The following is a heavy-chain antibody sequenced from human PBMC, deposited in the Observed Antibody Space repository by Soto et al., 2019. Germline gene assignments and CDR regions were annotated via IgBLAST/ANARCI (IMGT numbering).Heavy chain of an antibody. Sequence: LKISAKGCGCSLAKYLIRSVHQMHGKGLEWMGRIDPGDSYINYSPSFQGHVTISADKSITTAYLQWSSLKASDTAIFYCARVTWRSAVGDGMAVWGQGTTVTVSS. CDR2: IDPGDSYI. CDR1: GCSLAKYL. CDR3: ARVTWRSAVGDGMAV. D-gene: IGHD2-15*01. V-gene: IGHV5-10-1*01. J-gene: IGHJ6*02.